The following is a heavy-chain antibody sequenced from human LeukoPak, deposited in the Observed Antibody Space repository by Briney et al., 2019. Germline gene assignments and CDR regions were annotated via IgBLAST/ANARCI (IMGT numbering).Heavy chain of an antibody. CDR2: ISYDGSNK. Sequence: GSLRLSCAASGFTFSSYAMHWVRQAPGKGLEWVAVISYDGSNKYYADSVKGRFPISRDNSKNTLYLQMNSLRAEDTAVYYCARGWSSGWWDYWGQGTLVTVSS. J-gene: IGHJ4*02. CDR1: GFTFSSYA. CDR3: ARGWSSGWWDY. D-gene: IGHD6-19*01. V-gene: IGHV3-30-3*01.